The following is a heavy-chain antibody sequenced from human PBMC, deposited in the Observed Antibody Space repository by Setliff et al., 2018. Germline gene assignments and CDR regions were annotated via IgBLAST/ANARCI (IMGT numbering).Heavy chain of an antibody. D-gene: IGHD6-19*01. Sequence: KTSETLSLTCTVSGGSISSSSYYWSWVRQPPGKGLEWIGTMFYTGSAYYTPSLKSRVTISVDTSKNQFSLKLSSVTAADTAVYYCARQFRYPGIAVAGIDYWGQGTLVTVSS. V-gene: IGHV4-39*01. CDR2: MFYTGSA. J-gene: IGHJ4*02. CDR1: GGSISSSSYY. CDR3: ARQFRYPGIAVAGIDY.